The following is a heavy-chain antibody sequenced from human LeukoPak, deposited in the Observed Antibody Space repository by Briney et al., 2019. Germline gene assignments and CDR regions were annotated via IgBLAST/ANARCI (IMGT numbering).Heavy chain of an antibody. D-gene: IGHD1-26*01. CDR2: IYYSGST. V-gene: IGHV4-59*01. Sequence: PSETLSLTCTVSGGSISSYYWSWIRQPPGMGLEWIGYIYYSGSTNYNPSLKSRVTISVDTSKDQFSLRLTSVTAADTAMYYCARSFLGDWYFDLWGRGTLVTVSS. CDR3: ARSFLGDWYFDL. CDR1: GGSISSYY. J-gene: IGHJ2*01.